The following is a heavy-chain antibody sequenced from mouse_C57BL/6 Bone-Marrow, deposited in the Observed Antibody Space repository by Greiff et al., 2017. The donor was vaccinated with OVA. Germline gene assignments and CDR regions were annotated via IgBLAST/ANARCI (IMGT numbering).Heavy chain of an antibody. V-gene: IGHV5-12*01. CDR1: GFTFSDYY. CDR2: ISNGGGST. Sequence: EVKLEESGGGLVQPGGSLKLSCAASGFTFSDYYMYWVRQTPEKRLEWVAYISNGGGSTYYPDTVKGRFTISRDNAKNTLYLQMSRLKSEDTAMYYCARQGDYAMDYWGQGTSVTVSS. J-gene: IGHJ4*01. CDR3: ARQGDYAMDY.